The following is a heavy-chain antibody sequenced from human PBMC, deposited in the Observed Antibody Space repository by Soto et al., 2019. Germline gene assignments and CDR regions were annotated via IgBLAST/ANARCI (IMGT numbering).Heavy chain of an antibody. V-gene: IGHV4-30-2*01. CDR3: AKYYHGDSYYYGLDV. D-gene: IGHD2-21*01. CDR2: IYHSGST. J-gene: IGHJ6*02. CDR1: GGSISSGGYS. Sequence: TLSLTCAVSGGSISSGGYSWSWIRQPPGKGLEWIGYIYHSGSTYYNPSLKSRVTISVDRSKNQFSLKLSSVTAADTAVYYCAKYYHGDSYYYGLDVWGQGTTVTVSS.